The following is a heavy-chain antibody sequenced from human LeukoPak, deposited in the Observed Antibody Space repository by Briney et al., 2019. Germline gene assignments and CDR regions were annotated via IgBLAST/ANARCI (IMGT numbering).Heavy chain of an antibody. CDR1: GFTFSSYG. CDR2: ISYDGSNK. V-gene: IGHV3-30*03. CDR3: ARDPTRSHYFDY. Sequence: GGSLRLSCAASGFTFSSYGMHWVRQAPGKGLEWVAVISYDGSNKYYADSVKGRFTISRDNSKNTLYLQMNSLRAEDTAVYYCARDPTRSHYFDYWGQGTLVTVSS. J-gene: IGHJ4*02.